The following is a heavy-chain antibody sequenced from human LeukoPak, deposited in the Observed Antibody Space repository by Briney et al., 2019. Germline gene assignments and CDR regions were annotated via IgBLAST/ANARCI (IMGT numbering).Heavy chain of an antibody. CDR2: IYTSGST. J-gene: IGHJ6*02. V-gene: IGHV4-61*02. CDR3: ARGIQLWPYYYYGMDV. CDR1: GGSISSGSYY. D-gene: IGHD5-18*01. Sequence: SETLSLTCTVSGGSISSGSYYWSWIRQPAGKGLEWIGRIYTSGSTNYNPSLKSRVTISVDTSKNQFSLKLSSVTAADTAVYYCARGIQLWPYYYYGMDVWGQGTTVTVSS.